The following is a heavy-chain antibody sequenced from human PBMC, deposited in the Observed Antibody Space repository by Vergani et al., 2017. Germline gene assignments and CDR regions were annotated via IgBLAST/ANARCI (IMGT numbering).Heavy chain of an antibody. J-gene: IGHJ5*02. CDR2: INAGNGNT. V-gene: IGHV1-3*01. Sequence: QVQLVQSGAEVKKPGASVKVSCKASGYTFTSYAMHWVRQAPGLRLEWMGWINAGNGNTKYSQKFQGRVTITRDTSASTAYMELSSLRSEDTAVYYCARRYCSGGSCLNWFDPGGQGTLVTVAS. CDR3: ARRYCSGGSCLNWFDP. CDR1: GYTFTSYA. D-gene: IGHD2-15*01.